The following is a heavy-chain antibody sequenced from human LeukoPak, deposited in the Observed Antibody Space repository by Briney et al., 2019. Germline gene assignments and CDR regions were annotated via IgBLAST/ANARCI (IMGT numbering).Heavy chain of an antibody. D-gene: IGHD2-21*01. Sequence: SETLSLTCTVSGDSITGYYWGWIRQPPGKGLEWIGNIYYTGNTYYNASLKSRVTMSVDTSKNQFSLKLSSVTAADTAVYYCARGGGGSFDYWGQGTLVTVSS. J-gene: IGHJ4*02. V-gene: IGHV4-39*07. CDR2: IYYTGNT. CDR1: GDSITGYY. CDR3: ARGGGGSFDY.